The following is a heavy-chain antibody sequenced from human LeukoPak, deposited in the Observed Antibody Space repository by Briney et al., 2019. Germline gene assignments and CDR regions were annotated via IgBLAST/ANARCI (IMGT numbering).Heavy chain of an antibody. CDR1: GFTFSAAW. CDR2: IKSKTDGGTT. V-gene: IGHV3-15*01. CDR3: SKSSGGQDY. D-gene: IGHD3-3*01. J-gene: IGHJ4*02. Sequence: GGSLRLSCAASGFTFSAAWMSWVRQAPGKGLEWVGRIKSKTDGGTTDYAAPVKGRFTISRDDSENTLYLQMNSLKTEDTAVYYCSKSSGGQDYWGQGTLVTVSS.